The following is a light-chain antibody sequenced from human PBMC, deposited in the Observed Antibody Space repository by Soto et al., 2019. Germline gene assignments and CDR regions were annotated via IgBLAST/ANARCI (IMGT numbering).Light chain of an antibody. J-gene: IGKJ1*01. Sequence: EIVMTQSPVTLSVSPGERATLSCRASQSVSSNLAWYQQKPGQAPRLLIYGASTRATGIPARFSGSGSGTEFTLIISSLQSEDFAVYYCQQYSYWSRTFGQGTKVETK. CDR2: GAS. CDR1: QSVSSN. V-gene: IGKV3-15*01. CDR3: QQYSYWSRT.